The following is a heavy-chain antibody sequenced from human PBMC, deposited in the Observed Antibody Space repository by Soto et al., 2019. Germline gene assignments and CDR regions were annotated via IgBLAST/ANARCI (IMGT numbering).Heavy chain of an antibody. Sequence: QVQLVESGGGVVQPGRSLRLSCAASGFTFSSYAIHWVRQAPGMGLEWVAVISYDGSNQYYADSVKGRFTISRDNSKNTLYLQMNSLRAEDTAVYYCARADSPSTSQLDYWGQGTLVTVSS. V-gene: IGHV3-30-3*01. CDR2: ISYDGSNQ. J-gene: IGHJ4*02. D-gene: IGHD1-1*01. CDR1: GFTFSSYA. CDR3: ARADSPSTSQLDY.